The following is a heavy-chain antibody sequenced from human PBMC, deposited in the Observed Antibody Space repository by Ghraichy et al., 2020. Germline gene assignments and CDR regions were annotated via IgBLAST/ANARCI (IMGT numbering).Heavy chain of an antibody. CDR2: IYYSGTT. CDR1: GDSIISSSYY. V-gene: IGHV4-39*01. Sequence: SETLSLTCSVSGDSIISSSYYWDWIRQPPGQGLEWIGSIYYSGTTYYSPHLKTRVTVSIDTSKNQFSLRLKSVTATDTAVYYCARRAGRYQYFYGLDVWGQGTTVIVSS. CDR3: ARRAGRYQYFYGLDV. D-gene: IGHD3-10*01. J-gene: IGHJ6*02.